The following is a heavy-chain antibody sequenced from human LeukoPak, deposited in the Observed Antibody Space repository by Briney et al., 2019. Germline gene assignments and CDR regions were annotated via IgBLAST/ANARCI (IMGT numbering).Heavy chain of an antibody. CDR2: ISTSGGST. D-gene: IGHD4-17*01. Sequence: PGGSLRLSCLVSGFTLSSYAMHWVRQAPGKELEYVSGISTSGGSTYYADSVKGRFTISRDNSKNTLYLQMSSLRAEDTAAYYCVKDLGYGDGLWASPFDYWGQGTLVTVSS. J-gene: IGHJ4*02. V-gene: IGHV3-64D*06. CDR1: GFTLSSYA. CDR3: VKDLGYGDGLWASPFDY.